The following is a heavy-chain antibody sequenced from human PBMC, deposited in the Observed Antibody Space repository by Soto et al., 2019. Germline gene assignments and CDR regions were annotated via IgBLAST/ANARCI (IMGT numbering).Heavy chain of an antibody. CDR2: ISGSGSYT. Sequence: AGGSLRLSCAASGFTFNNYAMSWVRQAPGKGLEWVSGISGSGSYTYFADSVKGRFTISRDNSKNTLSLQMSSLRAEDTAVYYCAKSASGYYKLIDYWGQGTLVTVSS. D-gene: IGHD5-12*01. CDR1: GFTFNNYA. CDR3: AKSASGYYKLIDY. V-gene: IGHV3-23*01. J-gene: IGHJ4*02.